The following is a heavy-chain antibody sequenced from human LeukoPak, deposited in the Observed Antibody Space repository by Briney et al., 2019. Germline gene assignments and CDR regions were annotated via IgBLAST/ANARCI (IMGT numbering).Heavy chain of an antibody. J-gene: IGHJ4*02. CDR3: ARVKVLGGGIYYYDY. CDR2: IYYSGST. CDR1: GFTFSSYA. D-gene: IGHD3-16*01. Sequence: GSLRLSCTASGFTFSSYAMSWVRQPPGKGLEWIGSIYYSGSTYYNPSLKSRVTISVDTSKNQFSLKLTSVTAADTAVYYCARVKVLGGGIYYYDYWGQGTLVTVSS. V-gene: IGHV4-39*07.